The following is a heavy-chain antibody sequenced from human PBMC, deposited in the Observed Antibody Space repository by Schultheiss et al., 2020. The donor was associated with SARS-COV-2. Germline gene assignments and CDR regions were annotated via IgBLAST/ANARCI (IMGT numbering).Heavy chain of an antibody. CDR2: IYPGDSDT. CDR3: ATGGELGAAWFDP. J-gene: IGHJ5*02. V-gene: IGHV5-51*01. D-gene: IGHD1-7*01. CDR1: GYSFTSYW. Sequence: GGSLRLSCKGSGYSFTSYWIGWVRQMPGKGLEWMGIIYPGDSDTNYSPSFQGHVTISADKSISTAYLQWSSLKASDTAMYYCATGGELGAAWFDPWGQGTLVTVSS.